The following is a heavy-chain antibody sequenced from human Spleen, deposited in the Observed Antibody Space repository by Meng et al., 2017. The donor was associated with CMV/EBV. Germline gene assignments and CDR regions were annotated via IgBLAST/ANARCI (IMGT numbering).Heavy chain of an antibody. CDR3: ARSARGYSGYPFDY. D-gene: IGHD5-12*01. CDR1: GGSFSGYH. J-gene: IGHJ4*02. V-gene: IGHV4-34*01. Sequence: QGQLQQWGAGLLKTSETLSPTSAGDGGSFSGYHWRWIRQPPGKGLEWIGEINHSGSTNYHPSLKSRVTISVDTSKNQSSLKLSSVTAADTAVYYCARSARGYSGYPFDYWGQGTLVTVSS. CDR2: INHSGST.